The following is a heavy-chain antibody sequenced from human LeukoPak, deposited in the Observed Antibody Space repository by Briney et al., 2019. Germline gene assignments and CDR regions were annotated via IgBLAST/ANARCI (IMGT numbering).Heavy chain of an antibody. J-gene: IGHJ4*02. V-gene: IGHV4-34*01. D-gene: IGHD3-10*01. CDR1: GGSFSGYY. Sequence: PSETLSLTCAVYGGSFSGYYWSWIRQPPGKGLEWIGEINHSGSTNYNPSLKSRVTISVGTSKNQFSLKLSSVTAADTAVYYRARAAPLHLYYYGSGTVDYWGQGTLVTVSS. CDR3: ARAAPLHLYYYGSGTVDY. CDR2: INHSGST.